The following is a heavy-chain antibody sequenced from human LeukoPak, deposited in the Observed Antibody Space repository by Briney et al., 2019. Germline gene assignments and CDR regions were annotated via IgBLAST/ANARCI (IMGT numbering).Heavy chain of an antibody. Sequence: SETLSLTCAVYGGSFSGYDWSWIRQPPGKGLEWIGEITHSGSTNYNPSLKSRVTISVDTSKNQFSLKLSSVTAADTAVYYCARDPARPRNYYGSGSFVYYGMDVWGKGTSVTVSS. CDR1: GGSFSGYD. CDR2: ITHSGST. J-gene: IGHJ6*04. D-gene: IGHD3-10*01. V-gene: IGHV4-34*01. CDR3: ARDPARPRNYYGSGSFVYYGMDV.